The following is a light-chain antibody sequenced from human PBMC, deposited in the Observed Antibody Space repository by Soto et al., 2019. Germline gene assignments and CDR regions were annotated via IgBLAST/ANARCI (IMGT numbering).Light chain of an antibody. CDR1: SSDIGDTHY. CDR3: ISYAGRDTVV. J-gene: IGLJ1*01. CDR2: EVS. V-gene: IGLV2-8*01. Sequence: QSALAQPPSASGSPGQSVTVSCTGTSSDIGDTHYVSWYQQHPGKAPKLMVYEVSKRPSGVPDRFSGSKSGNTASLTASGLLAENEGDYYFISYAGRDTVVFGSGTKVTVL.